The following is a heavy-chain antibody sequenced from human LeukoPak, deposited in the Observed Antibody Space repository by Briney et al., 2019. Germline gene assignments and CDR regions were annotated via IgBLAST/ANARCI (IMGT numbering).Heavy chain of an antibody. J-gene: IGHJ6*03. D-gene: IGHD3-9*01. V-gene: IGHV1-18*01. CDR3: ARVSRTYDILTGYYYYMDF. CDR2: ISAYNGNT. CDR1: GYTFTSYG. Sequence: GASVKVSCKASGYTFTSYGISWVRQAPGQGLEWIGWISAYNGNTNYAQKLQGRVTMTTDTSTSTAYMELRSLRSDDAPLHYCARVSRTYDILTGYYYYMDFWGKGTTVTVSS.